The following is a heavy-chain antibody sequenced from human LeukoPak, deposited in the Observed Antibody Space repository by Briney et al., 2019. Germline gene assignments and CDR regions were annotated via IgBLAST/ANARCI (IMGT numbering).Heavy chain of an antibody. CDR3: ARVPGQYTTSRFDY. CDR1: GYTFTDYY. CDR2: IDPNSGGT. V-gene: IGHV1-2*02. Sequence: ASVKVSCTTSGYTFTDYYLHWVRQAPGQGLEWMGRIDPNSGGTNYAQKFQVRVTVTRDTSISTVYMELSGLRSDDTAVYYCARVPGQYTTSRFDYWGQGTLVTVSS. J-gene: IGHJ4*02. D-gene: IGHD6-13*01.